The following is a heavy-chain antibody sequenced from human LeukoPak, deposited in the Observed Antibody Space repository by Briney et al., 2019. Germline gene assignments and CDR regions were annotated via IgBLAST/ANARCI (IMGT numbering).Heavy chain of an antibody. J-gene: IGHJ6*02. CDR3: ARRGSGSRRYGMDV. CDR1: GFTFSSYA. CDR2: ISSNGGST. Sequence: GGSLRLSCAASGFTFSSYAMHWVRQAPGKGLEYVSAISSNGGSTYYANSVKGRFTISRDNSKNTLYLQMNSLRAEDTAVYYCARRGSGSRRYGMDVWGQGTTVTVSS. V-gene: IGHV3-64*01. D-gene: IGHD3-10*01.